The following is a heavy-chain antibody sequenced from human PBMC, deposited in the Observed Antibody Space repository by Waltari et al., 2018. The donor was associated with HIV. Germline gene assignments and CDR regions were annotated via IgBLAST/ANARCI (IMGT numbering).Heavy chain of an antibody. CDR1: GFTFNTYA. CDR2: ISYDGRNK. D-gene: IGHD3-22*01. CDR3: ARDSSGYYYVGYGMDV. V-gene: IGHV3-30*16. Sequence: QVQLVESGGVVVQPGRSLRLSCAASGFTFNTYALYWVRQAPGKGLECVAVISYDGRNKYYADSVKGRFTISRDNSKNTLYLQMNSLGAEDTAVYYCARDSSGYYYVGYGMDVWGQGTTVTISS. J-gene: IGHJ6*02.